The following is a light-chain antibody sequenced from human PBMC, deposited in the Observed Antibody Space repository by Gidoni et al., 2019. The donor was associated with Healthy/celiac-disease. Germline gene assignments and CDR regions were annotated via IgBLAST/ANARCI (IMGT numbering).Light chain of an antibody. V-gene: IGKV3-11*01. J-gene: IGKJ5*01. CDR2: DAS. CDR1: QSVSSY. Sequence: DIAFTQPPATLSLSPGERATLSCRASQSVSSYLAWYQQKPGQAPRLLIYDASNRATGIPARFSGSGSGTDFTLTISSLEPEDFAVYYCQQRSNWPQITFGQGTRLEIK. CDR3: QQRSNWPQIT.